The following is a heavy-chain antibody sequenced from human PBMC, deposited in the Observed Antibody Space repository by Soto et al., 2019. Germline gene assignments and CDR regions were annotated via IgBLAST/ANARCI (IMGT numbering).Heavy chain of an antibody. Sequence: GGSLRLSWAASGFTFSSYSMNWVRQAPGKGRGWVSSISSSSSYIYYADSGKGRFTISRDNAKNSLYLQMNSLRAEDTAVYYCARDLWGGSYYFDYWGQGTLVTVSS. V-gene: IGHV3-21*01. CDR3: ARDLWGGSYYFDY. D-gene: IGHD3-16*01. CDR2: ISSSSSYI. J-gene: IGHJ4*02. CDR1: GFTFSSYS.